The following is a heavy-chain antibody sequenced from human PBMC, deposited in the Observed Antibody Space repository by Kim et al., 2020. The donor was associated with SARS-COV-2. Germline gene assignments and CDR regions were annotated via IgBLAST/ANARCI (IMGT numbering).Heavy chain of an antibody. J-gene: IGHJ4*01. D-gene: IGHD2-2*01. CDR1: GFTFSTYW. Sequence: GGSLRLSCAASGFTFSTYWMHWVRQAPGKGLVWVSRINYDGSSTGYADSVKGRFTISRDNTKDTLYLQMNSLRAEDAAVYYCARGLGIVGVPAATFLFD. CDR2: INYDGSST. CDR3: ARGLGIVGVPAATFLFD. V-gene: IGHV3-74*01.